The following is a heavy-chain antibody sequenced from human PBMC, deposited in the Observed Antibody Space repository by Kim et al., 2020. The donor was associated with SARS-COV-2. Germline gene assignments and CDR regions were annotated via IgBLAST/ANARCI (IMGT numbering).Heavy chain of an antibody. CDR2: ISSSSSYI. CDR3: ARGKSMVRGVLDY. V-gene: IGHV3-21*01. Sequence: GGSLRLSCAASGFTFSSYSMNWVRQAPGKGLEWVSSISSSSSYIYYADSVKGRFTISRDNAKNSLYLQMNSLRAEDTAVYYCARGKSMVRGVLDYWGQGTLVPVSS. J-gene: IGHJ4*02. CDR1: GFTFSSYS. D-gene: IGHD3-10*01.